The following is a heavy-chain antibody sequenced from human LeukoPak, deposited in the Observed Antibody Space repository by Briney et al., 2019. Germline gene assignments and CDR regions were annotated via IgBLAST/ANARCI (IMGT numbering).Heavy chain of an antibody. V-gene: IGHV3-9*01. CDR3: GRVGNWNDRGDY. D-gene: IGHD1-1*01. J-gene: IGHJ4*02. CDR1: GFTFDDYA. Sequence: GRSLRLSCAASGFTFDDYAMHWVRQAPGKGLEWVSGISWNSGSIGYADSVKGRFTISRDNAKNSLSLQMNSLRAEDTAVYYCGRVGNWNDRGDYWGQGTLVTVSS. CDR2: ISWNSGSI.